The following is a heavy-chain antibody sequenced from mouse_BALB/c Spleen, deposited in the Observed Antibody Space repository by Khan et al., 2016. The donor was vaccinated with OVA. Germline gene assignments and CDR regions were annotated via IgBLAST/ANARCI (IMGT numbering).Heavy chain of an antibody. Sequence: EVELVESGGGLVKPGGSLKISCAASGLTFSIHAMSWVRQTPEKRLEWVASISTGGSTYYVDSVKGRFTISRDHARNMLYLQMSSTRSEDTAIYYCSRGDYHGRGYFDVWGAGTMVTVSS. D-gene: IGHD1-2*01. V-gene: IGHV5-6-5*01. CDR3: SRGDYHGRGYFDV. J-gene: IGHJ1*01. CDR2: ISTGGST. CDR1: GLTFSIHA.